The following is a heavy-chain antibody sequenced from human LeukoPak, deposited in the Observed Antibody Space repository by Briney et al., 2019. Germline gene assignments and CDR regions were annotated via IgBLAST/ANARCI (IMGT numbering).Heavy chain of an antibody. CDR2: IYYSGST. CDR1: GGSISSGGYY. V-gene: IGHV4-31*03. D-gene: IGHD6-6*01. CDR3: AREIRTNIAARSDYFDY. Sequence: SETLSLTCTVSGGSISSGGYYWGWIRQHPGKGLEWIGYIYYSGSTYYNPSLKSRVTISVDTSKNQFSLKLSSVTAADTAVYYCAREIRTNIAARSDYFDYWGQGTLVTVSS. J-gene: IGHJ4*02.